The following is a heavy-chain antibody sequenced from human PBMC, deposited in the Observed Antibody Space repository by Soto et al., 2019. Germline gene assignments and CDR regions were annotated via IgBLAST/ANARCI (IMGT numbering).Heavy chain of an antibody. Sequence: GASVKVSCKASGGTFSSYAISWVRQAPGQGLEWMGGIIPIFGTANYAQKFQGRVTITADESTSTAYMELSSLRSEDTAVYYCARGTGDYGDYNDAFDIWGQGTMVT. CDR2: IIPIFGTA. V-gene: IGHV1-69*13. CDR3: ARGTGDYGDYNDAFDI. D-gene: IGHD4-17*01. CDR1: GGTFSSYA. J-gene: IGHJ3*02.